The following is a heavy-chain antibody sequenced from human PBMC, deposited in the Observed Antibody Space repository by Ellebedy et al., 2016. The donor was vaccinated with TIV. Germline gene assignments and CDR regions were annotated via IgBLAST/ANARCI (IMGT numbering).Heavy chain of an antibody. Sequence: AASVKVSCKASGYTFTSYGINWVRQAPGQGLEWMGWISGYTGNTNYAQKLQGRVTMTTDTSTSTAYMELRSLRSDDTAVYYCARDGRVPGNWFDPWGQGTLVTVSS. D-gene: IGHD6-19*01. CDR3: ARDGRVPGNWFDP. CDR1: GYTFTSYG. V-gene: IGHV1-18*01. CDR2: ISGYTGNT. J-gene: IGHJ5*02.